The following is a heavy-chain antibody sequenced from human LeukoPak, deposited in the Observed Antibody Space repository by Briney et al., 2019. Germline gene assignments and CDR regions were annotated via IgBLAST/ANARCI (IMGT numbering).Heavy chain of an antibody. CDR1: GGSFSAFH. Sequence: SETLSLTCAVSGGSFSAFHWTWIRQPPGQGLEWIGEINGSGKTNYNPSLKSRVTISVDTSKNQFSLEMTSVTAADTAVYYCARVMGAANFDYWGQGTLVTVSS. CDR2: INGSGKT. D-gene: IGHD1-26*01. V-gene: IGHV4-34*01. J-gene: IGHJ4*02. CDR3: ARVMGAANFDY.